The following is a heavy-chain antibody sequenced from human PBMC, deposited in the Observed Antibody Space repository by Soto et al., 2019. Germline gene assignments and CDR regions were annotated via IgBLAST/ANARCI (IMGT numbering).Heavy chain of an antibody. J-gene: IGHJ5*02. D-gene: IGHD4-17*01. V-gene: IGHV3-74*01. CDR2: INSGGSFA. CDR1: DFSFGNYW. CDR3: ARERDSGDNFP. Sequence: EEQLVESGGGLVQPGGSLRLSCAASDFSFGNYWMHWVRQAPGKGLAWVSRINSGGSFASYADSVKGRFTISRDNAKNTLYLQMDSLRAEYTAIYYCARERDSGDNFPWGPGTLVTVSS.